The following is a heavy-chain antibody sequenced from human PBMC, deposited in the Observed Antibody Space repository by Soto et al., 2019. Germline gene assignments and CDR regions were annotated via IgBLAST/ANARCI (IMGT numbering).Heavy chain of an antibody. V-gene: IGHV1-18*01. Sequence: QVQLVQSGAEVKKPGASVKVSCKACGYTFTSYGISWVRQAPGQGLEWMGWISAYNGNTNYAQKIQGRVTMTTDTSTSTAYMELRSLRSSDTSVYYSSIDSPPVDYWGQGTLFTVSS. CDR3: SIDSPPVDY. CDR2: ISAYNGNT. J-gene: IGHJ4*02. CDR1: GYTFTSYG.